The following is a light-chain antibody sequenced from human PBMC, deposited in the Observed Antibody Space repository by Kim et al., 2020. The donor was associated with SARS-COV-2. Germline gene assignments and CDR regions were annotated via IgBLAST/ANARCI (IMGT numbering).Light chain of an antibody. CDR2: EVS. J-gene: IGLJ1*01. V-gene: IGLV2-8*01. CDR3: SSYAGSSNV. CDR1: SSDVGGYNY. Sequence: LTQPPSASGSPGQSVTISCTGTSSDVGGYNYVSWYQQHPGKAPKLMIYEVSKRPSGVPDRFSCSKSGNTASLTVSGLRAEDEADYYCSSYAGSSNVFGTGTKVTVL.